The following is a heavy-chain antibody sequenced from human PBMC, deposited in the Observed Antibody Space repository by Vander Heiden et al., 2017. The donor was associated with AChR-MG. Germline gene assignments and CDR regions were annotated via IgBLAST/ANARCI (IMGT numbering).Heavy chain of an antibody. CDR1: GFTFSSYA. J-gene: IGHJ4*02. Sequence: EVQLLESGGGLVQPGGSLRLSCAASGFTFSSYAMSWVRQAPGKGLEWVSAISGSGGSTYYADSVKGRFTISRDNSKNTLYLQMNSLRAEDTAVYYCAKAQGYCTNGVCYPPYWGQGTLVTVSS. CDR2: ISGSGGST. CDR3: AKAQGYCTNGVCYPPY. V-gene: IGHV3-23*01. D-gene: IGHD2-8*01.